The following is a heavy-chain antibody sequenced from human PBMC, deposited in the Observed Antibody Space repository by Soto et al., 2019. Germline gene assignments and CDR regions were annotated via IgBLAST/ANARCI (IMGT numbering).Heavy chain of an antibody. V-gene: IGHV4-34*01. CDR3: ARMDIVLMVYLG. CDR1: GGSFSGYY. J-gene: IGHJ4*02. Sequence: SETLSLTCAVYGGSFSGYYWSWIRQPPGKGLEWIGEINHSGSTNYNPSLKSRVTISVDTSKNQFSLKLSSVTAADTAVYYCARMDIVLMVYLGWGQGTLVTVSS. D-gene: IGHD2-8*01. CDR2: INHSGST.